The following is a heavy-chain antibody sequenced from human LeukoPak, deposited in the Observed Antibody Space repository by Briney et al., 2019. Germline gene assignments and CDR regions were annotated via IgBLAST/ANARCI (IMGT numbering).Heavy chain of an antibody. V-gene: IGHV5-51*01. J-gene: IGHJ4*02. CDR3: ARRGYYSSSWIDY. Sequence: SPSFQGQVTISADKSISTAYLQWSSLKASDTAMYYCARRGYYSSSWIDYWGQGALVTVSS. D-gene: IGHD6-13*01.